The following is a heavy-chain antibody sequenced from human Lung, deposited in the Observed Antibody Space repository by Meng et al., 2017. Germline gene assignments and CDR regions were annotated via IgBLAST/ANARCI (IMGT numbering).Heavy chain of an antibody. CDR1: GYTFAAYW. D-gene: IGHD6-13*01. V-gene: IGHV1-2*06. CDR3: ARDEDISAAGKLFGDY. Sequence: VQSGTWVKKPAASVKLSCKPSGYTFAAYWIHWLRQAPGQGLEWMGRIDPNNDHTQYAQNFQGRVTMTSDTSISTVYMELNGLRSDDTAVYYCARDEDISAAGKLFGDYWGQGTLVTVSS. J-gene: IGHJ4*02. CDR2: IDPNNDHT.